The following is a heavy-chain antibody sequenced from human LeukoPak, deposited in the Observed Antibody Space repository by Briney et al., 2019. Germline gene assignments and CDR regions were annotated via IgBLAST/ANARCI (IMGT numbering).Heavy chain of an antibody. J-gene: IGHJ5*02. Sequence: SETLSLTCTVSRGSISGYSWSWIRQSPGKGLEWIGSIYYSGSTYYNPSLKSRVTISVDTSKNQFSLKLSSVTAADTAVYYCARDFGSGSFNWFDPWGQGTLVTVSS. CDR3: ARDFGSGSFNWFDP. V-gene: IGHV4-59*05. CDR1: RGSISGYS. D-gene: IGHD3-10*01. CDR2: IYYSGST.